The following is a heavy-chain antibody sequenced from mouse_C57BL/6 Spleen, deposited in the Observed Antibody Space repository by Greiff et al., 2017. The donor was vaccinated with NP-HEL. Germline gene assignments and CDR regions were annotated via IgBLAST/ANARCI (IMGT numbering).Heavy chain of an antibody. Sequence: VQLQQSGAELVRPGTSVKVSCKASGYAFTNYLIEWVKQRPGRGLEWIGVINPGSGGTNYNEKFKGKATLTADKSSSTAYMQLSSLTSEDSAVYFCARSLLCGYAGAYWGQGTLVTVSA. D-gene: IGHD2-2*01. CDR3: ARSLLCGYAGAY. V-gene: IGHV1-54*01. CDR1: GYAFTNYL. J-gene: IGHJ3*01. CDR2: INPGSGGT.